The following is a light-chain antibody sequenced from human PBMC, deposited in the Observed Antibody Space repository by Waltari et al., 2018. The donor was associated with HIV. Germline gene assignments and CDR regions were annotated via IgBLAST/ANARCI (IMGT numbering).Light chain of an antibody. CDR1: SSDDGGYNY. J-gene: IGLJ2*01. CDR3: SSYTSSSTLV. Sequence: QSALTQPASVSGSPGQSITISCTGTSSDDGGYNYVSWYQQHPGKAPKLMIYEVSNRPSGVSNRFSGSKSDNTASLTISGLQAEDEADYYCSSYTSSSTLVFGGGTKLTVL. V-gene: IGLV2-14*01. CDR2: EVS.